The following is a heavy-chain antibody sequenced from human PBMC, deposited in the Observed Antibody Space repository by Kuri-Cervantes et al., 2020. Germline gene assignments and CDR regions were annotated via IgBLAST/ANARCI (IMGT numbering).Heavy chain of an antibody. CDR2: IYWQIGVI. CDR1: GFSSQDHA. V-gene: IGHV3-9*02. D-gene: IGHD3-10*01. Sequence: SLKISCVASGFSSQDHAMHWVRQAPGKGLEWVSGIYWQIGVIDYADSVRGRFTTSRDTAKNSLYLQINSLRPEDTALYYCTRDISPGGADVWGQGTTVTVSS. J-gene: IGHJ6*02. CDR3: TRDISPGGADV.